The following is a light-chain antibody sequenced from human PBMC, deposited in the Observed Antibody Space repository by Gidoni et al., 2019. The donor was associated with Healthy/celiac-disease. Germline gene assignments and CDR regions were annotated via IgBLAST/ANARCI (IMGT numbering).Light chain of an antibody. CDR2: GAS. Sequence: EIVMTKYPATLSVSPGERDTISCRASQSVSSTLAGYQQKPGLAPMPLIYGASTRATGIPAKFSSSGSVTEFALNNIILHSEYFAVYYCQQYNNWPKTFGQXTKVEIK. CDR1: QSVSST. CDR3: QQYNNWPKT. J-gene: IGKJ1*01. V-gene: IGKV3-15*01.